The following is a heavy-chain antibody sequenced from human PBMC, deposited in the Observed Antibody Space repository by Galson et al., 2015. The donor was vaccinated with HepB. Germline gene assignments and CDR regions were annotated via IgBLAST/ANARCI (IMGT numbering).Heavy chain of an antibody. CDR1: GFSLSTSGMA. D-gene: IGHD3-10*01. V-gene: IGHV2-5*02. J-gene: IGHJ4*02. CDR2: IYWDDDK. Sequence: PALVKPTQTLTLTCTFSGFSLSTSGMAVGWIRQPPGKALEWLALIYWDDDKRYSPSLKSRLTITKDTSKNQVFLTMTNMDPVDTGTYYCAHSGIVTMPQGVIPCFDYWGQGTLVPVSS. CDR3: AHSGIVTMPQGVIPCFDY.